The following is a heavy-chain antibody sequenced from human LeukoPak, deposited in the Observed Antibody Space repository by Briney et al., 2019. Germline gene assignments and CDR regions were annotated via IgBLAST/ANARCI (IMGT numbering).Heavy chain of an antibody. V-gene: IGHV3-23*01. Sequence: PSETLSLTCAVYGGSFSGYYWSWVRQAPGKGLEWVSAISGSGSSTYYGDSVKGRFTISRDNSKNTLYLQMNSLRAEDTAVYYCAKASGSYHFDYWGQGTRVTVSS. D-gene: IGHD1-26*01. CDR2: ISGSGSST. CDR1: GGSFSGYY. CDR3: AKASGSYHFDY. J-gene: IGHJ4*02.